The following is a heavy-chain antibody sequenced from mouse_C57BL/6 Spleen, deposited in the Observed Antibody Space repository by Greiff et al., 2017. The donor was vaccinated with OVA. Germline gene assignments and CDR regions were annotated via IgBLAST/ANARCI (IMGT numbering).Heavy chain of an antibody. CDR1: GFTFSSYA. V-gene: IGHV5-4*01. CDR3: ARGPEAMDY. J-gene: IGHJ4*01. Sequence: EVQVVESGGGLVKPGGSLKLSCAASGFTFSSYAMSWVRQTPEKRLEWVATISDGGSYTYYPDNVKGRFTISRDNAKNNLYLQMSHLKSEDTAMYYCARGPEAMDYWGQGTSVTVSS. CDR2: ISDGGSYT.